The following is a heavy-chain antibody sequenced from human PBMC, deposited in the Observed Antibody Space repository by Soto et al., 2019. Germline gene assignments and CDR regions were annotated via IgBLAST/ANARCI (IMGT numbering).Heavy chain of an antibody. Sequence: EASVKVSCKVSGYTLTELSMHWVRQAPGKGLEWMGGFDPEDGETIYAQKFQGRVTMTEDTSTDTAYMELSSLRSEDTAVYYCATGKWLRTHSFDYWGQGTLGTVSS. CDR2: FDPEDGET. J-gene: IGHJ4*02. CDR1: GYTLTELS. D-gene: IGHD5-12*01. CDR3: ATGKWLRTHSFDY. V-gene: IGHV1-24*01.